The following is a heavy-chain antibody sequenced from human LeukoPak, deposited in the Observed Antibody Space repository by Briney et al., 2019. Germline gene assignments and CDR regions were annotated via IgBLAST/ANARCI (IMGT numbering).Heavy chain of an antibody. J-gene: IGHJ2*01. CDR1: GYNFTNYW. D-gene: IGHD1-1*01. Sequence: GESLKISCKGSGYNFTNYWIAWVRQMPGKGLEWMGIIYPGDSDTRYSPSFQGLVTISADKSITTAYLQWSSLKASDTAMYYCSRYQVAASWNWYFDLWGRGTLVSVSS. CDR3: SRYQVAASWNWYFDL. CDR2: IYPGDSDT. V-gene: IGHV5-51*01.